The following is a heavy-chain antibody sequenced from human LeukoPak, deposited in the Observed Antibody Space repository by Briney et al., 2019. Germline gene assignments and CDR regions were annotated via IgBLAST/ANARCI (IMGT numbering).Heavy chain of an antibody. CDR2: INPAGGST. J-gene: IGHJ4*02. CDR1: GYTFTSYY. CDR3: ARGREGNTAMVIH. Sequence: ASVKVSCKASGYTFTSYYMHWVRQAPGQGLEWMGIINPAGGSTSYAQKFQGRVTMTRDTSTSTVCMELSSLRSEDTAVYYCARGREGNTAMVIHWGQGTLVTVSS. D-gene: IGHD5-18*01. V-gene: IGHV1-46*01.